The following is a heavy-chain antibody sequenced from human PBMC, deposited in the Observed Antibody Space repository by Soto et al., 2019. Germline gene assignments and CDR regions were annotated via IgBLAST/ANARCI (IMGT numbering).Heavy chain of an antibody. V-gene: IGHV1-18*04. CDR2: ISAYNGNT. CDR1: GYTFTSYG. J-gene: IGHJ6*02. Sequence: QVQLVQSGAEVKKPGASVKVSCKASGYTFTSYGISWVRQAPGQGLEWMGWISAYNGNTNYAQKFQGRVTITADESTSTAYMELSSLRSEDTAVYYCARGRIVVVPAARNAYYYYGMDVWGQGTTVTVSS. CDR3: ARGRIVVVPAARNAYYYYGMDV. D-gene: IGHD2-2*01.